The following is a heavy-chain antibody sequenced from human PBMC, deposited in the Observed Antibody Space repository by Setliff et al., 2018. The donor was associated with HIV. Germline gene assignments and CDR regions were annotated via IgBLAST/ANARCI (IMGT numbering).Heavy chain of an antibody. CDR1: GGSISSHS. V-gene: IGHV4-4*07. Sequence: SETLSLTCTVSGGSISSHSWTWIRQPAGKGLEWIGHIYTSGSTNYNPSLKSRVTISVDTSKNQFSLKLSSVTAADTAVYYCARARLQGMVTAVGPRDNCLDPWGQGTRVTVSS. J-gene: IGHJ5*02. D-gene: IGHD2-21*02. CDR2: IYTSGST. CDR3: ARARLQGMVTAVGPRDNCLDP.